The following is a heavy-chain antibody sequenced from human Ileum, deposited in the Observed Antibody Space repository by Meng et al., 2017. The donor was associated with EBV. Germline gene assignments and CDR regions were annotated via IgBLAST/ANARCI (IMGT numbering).Heavy chain of an antibody. J-gene: IGHJ5*02. CDR3: ARDSNGDYGWVDP. V-gene: IGHV4-30-4*01. CDR1: GDTLFNGGHY. Sequence: QVHLQESGPGLVKPSQTLSLTCTVSGDTLFNGGHYWTWLRQPPGKGLEWIGYIFYTGSTYYNPSLKSRVTISLDLSKNQFSLNLTSVTAADTAVYYCARDSNGDYGWVDPWGPGTLVTVS. CDR2: IFYTGST. D-gene: IGHD4-17*01.